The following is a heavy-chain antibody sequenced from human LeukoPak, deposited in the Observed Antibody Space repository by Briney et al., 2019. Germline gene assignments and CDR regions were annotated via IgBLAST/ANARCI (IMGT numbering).Heavy chain of an antibody. CDR2: INPSGGST. CDR3: ARDLVVVAANYYYYYGMDV. CDR1: GYTFTSYY. D-gene: IGHD2-15*01. V-gene: IGHV1-46*01. Sequence: RASVKVSCKASGYTFTSYYMHWVRQAPGQGLEWMGIINPSGGSTSYAQKFQGGVTMTRDTSTSTVYMELSSLRSEDTAVYYCARDLVVVAANYYYYYGMDVWGQGTTVTVSS. J-gene: IGHJ6*02.